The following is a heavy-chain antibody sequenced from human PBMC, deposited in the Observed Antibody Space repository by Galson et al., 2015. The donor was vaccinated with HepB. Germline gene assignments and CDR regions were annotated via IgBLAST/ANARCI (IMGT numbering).Heavy chain of an antibody. J-gene: IGHJ1*01. D-gene: IGHD1-14*01. CDR2: ISGYNGNT. V-gene: IGHV1-18*01. CDR3: ARDATISLSAEYFQH. Sequence: SVKVSCKASGYTFINYGISWVRQAPGQRLEWMGWISGYNGNTNYGQKFQGRVTMTTDTSTSTAFMELRRLTSDDTAVYYCARDATISLSAEYFQHWGQGTLVTVSS. CDR1: GYTFINYG.